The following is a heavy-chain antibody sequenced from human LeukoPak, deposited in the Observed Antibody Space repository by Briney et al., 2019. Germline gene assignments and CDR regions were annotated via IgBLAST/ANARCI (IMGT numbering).Heavy chain of an antibody. Sequence: SETLSLTCTVSGGSISSGSYYWSWIRQPAGKGLEWIGRIYTSGSTNYNPSLKSRVTISVDTSKNQFSLKLSSVTAADTAVYYCARGGYYYYYMDVWGKGTTVTVSS. J-gene: IGHJ6*03. V-gene: IGHV4-61*02. CDR3: ARGGYYYYYMDV. CDR2: IYTSGST. CDR1: GGSISSGSYY. D-gene: IGHD3-22*01.